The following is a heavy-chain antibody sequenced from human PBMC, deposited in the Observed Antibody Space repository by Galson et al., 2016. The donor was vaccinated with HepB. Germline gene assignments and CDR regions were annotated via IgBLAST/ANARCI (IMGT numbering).Heavy chain of an antibody. CDR1: GASISSSGSY. CDR3: GSFPVDNFDS. CDR2: IYKTGNT. J-gene: IGHJ4*02. D-gene: IGHD2/OR15-2a*01. V-gene: IGHV4-39*07. Sequence: SETLSLTCTVSGASISSSGSYWGWIRQPPGKGLEWLGNIYKTGNTYQNSSLKSRLTISIHPSRNQFSLKLSSVTAADTAVYYCGSFPVDNFDSWGQGTLVTVSS.